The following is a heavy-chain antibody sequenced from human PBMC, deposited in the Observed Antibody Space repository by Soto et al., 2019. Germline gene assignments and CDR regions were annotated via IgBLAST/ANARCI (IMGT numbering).Heavy chain of an antibody. CDR1: GFTFSSYA. CDR2: ISGSGGST. Sequence: EVQLLESGGGLVQPGGSLRLSCAASGFTFSSYAMSWVRQAPGKGLEWVSAISGSGGSTYYADSVKGRFTISRDNSKNTLYLQMYSLRAEDTAVYYCAKDPKTYDLWCGYYDYCGQGTLVTVSS. D-gene: IGHD3-3*01. CDR3: AKDPKTYDLWCGYYDY. J-gene: IGHJ4*02. V-gene: IGHV3-23*01.